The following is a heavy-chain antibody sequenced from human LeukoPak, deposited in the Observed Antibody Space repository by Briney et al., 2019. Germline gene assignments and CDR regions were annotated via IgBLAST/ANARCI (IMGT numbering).Heavy chain of an antibody. Sequence: GGSLRLSCAASGFTFSSYSMNWVRQAPGKGLEWVSSISSSSSYIYYADSVKGRFTISRDNAKNTVFLQMNSLRAEDTAIYYCARDRGDDYDYGAFDIWGQGTMVTVSS. CDR3: ARDRGDDYDYGAFDI. D-gene: IGHD5-24*01. CDR1: GFTFSSYS. CDR2: ISSSSSYI. J-gene: IGHJ3*02. V-gene: IGHV3-21*04.